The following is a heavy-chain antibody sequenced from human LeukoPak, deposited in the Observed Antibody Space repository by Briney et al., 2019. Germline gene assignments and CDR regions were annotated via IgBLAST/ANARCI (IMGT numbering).Heavy chain of an antibody. CDR1: GYTFTGYY. V-gene: IGHV1-8*02. CDR2: MNSNSGNT. D-gene: IGHD3-10*01. CDR3: ARVPRMVRGVILYYYYMDV. J-gene: IGHJ6*03. Sequence: ASVKVSSMASGYTFTGYYMYWVRQAPGHGLEWMGWMNSNSGNTGYAQKFQGRVTMTRNTSISTAYMELSSLRSEDTAVYYCARVPRMVRGVILYYYYMDVWGEGTTVTISS.